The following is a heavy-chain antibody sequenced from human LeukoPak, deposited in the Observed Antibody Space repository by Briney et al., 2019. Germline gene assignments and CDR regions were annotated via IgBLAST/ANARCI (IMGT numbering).Heavy chain of an antibody. V-gene: IGHV5-51*01. J-gene: IGHJ6*02. CDR3: ARHAAGRAERPYYYYGMDV. D-gene: IGHD3-10*01. Sequence: GESLKISCKGSGXRFTDYCIGWVRQMPAKGLEWMGIIYPGDSDTTYSPSFHGQVIISVDMSLSTAYLQWTSLKASDSAMYFCARHAAGRAERPYYYYGMDVWGQGTTVTVSS. CDR1: GXRFTDYC. CDR2: IYPGDSDT.